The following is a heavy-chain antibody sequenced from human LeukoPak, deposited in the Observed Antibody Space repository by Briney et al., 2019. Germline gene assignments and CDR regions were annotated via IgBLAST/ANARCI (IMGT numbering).Heavy chain of an antibody. CDR3: TRVGYIDEGIDY. V-gene: IGHV3-7*04. CDR1: GFPFSSYW. Sequence: GGSLRLSCVAFGFPFSSYWMTWVRQAPGKGLEWVANIKQDGSKKSYVDSVKGRFTISRDNAKNSLYLQMNSLRAEDTAINYCTRVGYIDEGIDYWGQGTLVTVSS. CDR2: IKQDGSKK. J-gene: IGHJ4*02. D-gene: IGHD5-24*01.